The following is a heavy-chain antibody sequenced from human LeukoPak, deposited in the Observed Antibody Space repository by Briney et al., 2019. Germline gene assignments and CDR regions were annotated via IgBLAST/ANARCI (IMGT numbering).Heavy chain of an antibody. CDR3: ARDVTYDTSSWYLDY. D-gene: IGHD6-13*01. CDR2: ISSGSSTT. CDR1: GFTVSSNY. Sequence: GGSLRLSCAASGFTVSSNYMSWVRQAPGKGLEWVSYISSGSSTTYYADSVKGRFTISRDNAKNSLYLQMNSLRAEDTALYYCARDVTYDTSSWYLDYWGQGTLVTVSS. J-gene: IGHJ4*02. V-gene: IGHV3-48*04.